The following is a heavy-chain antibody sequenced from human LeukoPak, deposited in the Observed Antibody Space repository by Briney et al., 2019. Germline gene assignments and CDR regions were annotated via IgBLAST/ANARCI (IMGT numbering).Heavy chain of an antibody. CDR3: ARGLGINGLALDM. CDR2: ISTSSSYI. V-gene: IGHV3-21*04. Sequence: GGSLRLSCAASGFTFSSYSINWVRQAPGKGLEWVSSISTSSSYIYYADSVKGRFTISRDSAKKSLYLQMNSLRGEDTAVYYCARGLGINGLALDMWGQGTMVTVSS. CDR1: GFTFSSYS. J-gene: IGHJ3*02. D-gene: IGHD3-10*01.